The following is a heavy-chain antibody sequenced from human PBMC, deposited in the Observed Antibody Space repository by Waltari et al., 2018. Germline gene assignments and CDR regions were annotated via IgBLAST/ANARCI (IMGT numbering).Heavy chain of an antibody. CDR3: ARAGLSGSSSYYYYYMDV. CDR2: INHSGST. V-gene: IGHV4-34*01. Sequence: QVQLQQWGAGLLKPSETLSLTCAVYGGSFSGYYWSWIRQPPGKGLEWIGEINHSGSTNYNPSLKSRVTRSVDTSKNQFSLKLSSVTAADTAVYYCARAGLSGSSSYYYYYMDVWGKGTTVTVSS. CDR1: GGSFSGYY. D-gene: IGHD3-10*01. J-gene: IGHJ6*03.